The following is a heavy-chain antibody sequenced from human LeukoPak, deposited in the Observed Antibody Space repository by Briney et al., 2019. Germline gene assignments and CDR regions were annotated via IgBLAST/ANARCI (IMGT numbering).Heavy chain of an antibody. CDR3: AKLGDSSGWFSY. V-gene: IGHV3-23*01. D-gene: IGHD6-19*01. CDR1: GFTFSSYS. J-gene: IGHJ4*02. Sequence: GGSLRLSCAASGFTFSSYSMSWVRQAPGKGLEWVSAISGSGGSTYYADSVKGRFTISRDNSKNTLYLQMNSLRAEDTAVYYCAKLGDSSGWFSYWGQGTLVTVSS. CDR2: ISGSGGST.